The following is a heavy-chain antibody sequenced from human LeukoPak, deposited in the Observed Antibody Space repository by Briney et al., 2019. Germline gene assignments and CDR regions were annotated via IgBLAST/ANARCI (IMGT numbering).Heavy chain of an antibody. CDR3: ARGVVVPAAVLYYFDY. Sequence: ASVKVSCKASGGTFSSYAISWVRQAPGQGLEWMGWISADNGNTNYAQKLQGRVTMTTDTSTSTAYMELRSLRSDDTAVYYCARGVVVPAAVLYYFDYWGQGTLVTVSS. D-gene: IGHD2-2*01. V-gene: IGHV1-18*01. CDR1: GGTFSSYA. CDR2: ISADNGNT. J-gene: IGHJ4*02.